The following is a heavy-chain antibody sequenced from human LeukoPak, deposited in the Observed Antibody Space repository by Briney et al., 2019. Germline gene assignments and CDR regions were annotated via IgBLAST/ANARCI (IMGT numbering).Heavy chain of an antibody. D-gene: IGHD6-6*01. CDR1: GGSISSYY. CDR3: AGGLQLVRFDY. Sequence: SETLSLTCTVSGGSISSYYWSWTRQPPGKGLEWIGYIYYSGSTNYNPSLKSRVTISVDTSKNQFSLKLSSVTAADTAVYYCAGGLQLVRFDYWGQGTLVTVSS. V-gene: IGHV4-59*08. J-gene: IGHJ4*02. CDR2: IYYSGST.